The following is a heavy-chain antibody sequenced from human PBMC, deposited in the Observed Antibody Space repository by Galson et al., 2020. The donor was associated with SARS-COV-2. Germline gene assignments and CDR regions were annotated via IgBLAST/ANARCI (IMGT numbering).Heavy chain of an antibody. V-gene: IGHV3-33*08. D-gene: IGHD3-10*01. CDR1: GFTFSNYC. J-gene: IGHJ4*02. Sequence: GGSLRLSCAASGFTFSNYCMHWVRQAPGKGLVWVAVLWNDGTNKDYADSVKGRFTISRDNSKNTLYLHMNSLRAEDTAVYYCASCKVRGVIEYWGQGTRVTVSS. CDR3: ASCKVRGVIEY. CDR2: LWNDGTNK.